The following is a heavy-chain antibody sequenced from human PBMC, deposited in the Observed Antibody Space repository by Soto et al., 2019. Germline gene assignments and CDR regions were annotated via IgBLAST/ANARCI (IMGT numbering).Heavy chain of an antibody. CDR1: GASINSGGYY. V-gene: IGHV4-31*03. D-gene: IGHD6-6*01. J-gene: IGHJ4*02. Sequence: QVQLQESGPGLVKPSQTLSLTCTVSGASINSGGYYWSWIRQLPGKGLEWIGYIYFSGSTYYNPSLESRVTISVDTSKNQFSLKLSSVTAADTAVYYCARDSIAARSGKRIQFDYWGQGTLVTVSS. CDR2: IYFSGST. CDR3: ARDSIAARSGKRIQFDY.